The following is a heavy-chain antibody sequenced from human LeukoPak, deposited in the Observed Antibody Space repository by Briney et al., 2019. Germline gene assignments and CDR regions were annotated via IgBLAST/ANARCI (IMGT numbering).Heavy chain of an antibody. CDR2: MNPNSGNI. V-gene: IGHV1-8*03. CDR1: GYTFTSYD. CDR3: ARGGYSGSYYAGAFDI. J-gene: IGHJ3*02. D-gene: IGHD1-26*01. Sequence: GASVKVSCKASGYTFTSYDINWVRQATGQGLEWMGWMNPNSGNIGYAQKFQGRVTINRNTSISTAYMELSSLRSEDTAVYYCARGGYSGSYYAGAFDIWGQGTMVTVSS.